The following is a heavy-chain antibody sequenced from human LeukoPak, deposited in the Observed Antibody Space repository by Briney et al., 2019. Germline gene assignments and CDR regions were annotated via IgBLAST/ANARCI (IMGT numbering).Heavy chain of an antibody. D-gene: IGHD2-2*02. J-gene: IGHJ3*02. CDR3: ARDTYCSSTSCYTGAFDI. V-gene: IGHV4-34*01. CDR1: GGSFSDYY. Sequence: PSETLSLTCAVYGGSFSDYYWTWIRQFSGKGLEWIGEITHSGSTNYNPSLKSRVTISVDTSKNQFSLKLSSVTAADTAVYYCARDTYCSSTSCYTGAFDIWGQGTMVTVSS. CDR2: ITHSGST.